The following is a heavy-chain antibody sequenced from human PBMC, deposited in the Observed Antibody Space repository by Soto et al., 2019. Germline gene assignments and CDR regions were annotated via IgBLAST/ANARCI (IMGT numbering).Heavy chain of an antibody. V-gene: IGHV3-23*01. D-gene: IGHD3-10*01. CDR3: GPDLTPYGSGPFDF. J-gene: IGHJ4*01. Sequence: VGLKVTCEACGFSFRNQAMTWARQAPGKELEWVSAISASGTGTYYAASVKGRFTIFRDNSRATVYLQMNNLRAEDTATHYCGPDLTPYGSGPFDFCGQRTVVTVSS. CDR2: ISASGTGT. CDR1: GFSFRNQA.